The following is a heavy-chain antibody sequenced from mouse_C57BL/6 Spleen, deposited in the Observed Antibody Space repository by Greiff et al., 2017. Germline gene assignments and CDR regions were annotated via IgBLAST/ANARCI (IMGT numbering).Heavy chain of an antibody. J-gene: IGHJ2*01. D-gene: IGHD3-2*02. V-gene: IGHV1-82*01. CDR1: GYAFSSSW. CDR2: IYPGDGDT. Sequence: QVQLQQSGPELVKPGASVKISCKASGYAFSSSWMNWVKQRPGKGLEWIGRIYPGDGDTNYNGKFKGKATLTADKSSSTAYMQLSSLTYEDSAVYFCAKEGGQLRPSYYFDDWGQGTTLTVSS. CDR3: AKEGGQLRPSYYFDD.